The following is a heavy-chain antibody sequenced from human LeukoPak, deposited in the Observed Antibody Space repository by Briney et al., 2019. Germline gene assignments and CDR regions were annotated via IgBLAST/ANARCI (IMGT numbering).Heavy chain of an antibody. Sequence: PGGSLRLSCAASGFTFSSYAMHWVRQAPGKGLEYVSAISSNGGSTYYANSVKGRFTISRDNSKNTLYLQMGSLRAGDMAVYYCARAPYYYGSGVDYWGQGTLVTVSS. V-gene: IGHV3-64*01. CDR1: GFTFSSYA. J-gene: IGHJ4*02. CDR3: ARAPYYYGSGVDY. D-gene: IGHD3-10*01. CDR2: ISSNGGST.